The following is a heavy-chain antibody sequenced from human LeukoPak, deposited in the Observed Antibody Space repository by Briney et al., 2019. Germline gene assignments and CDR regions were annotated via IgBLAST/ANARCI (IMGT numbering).Heavy chain of an antibody. V-gene: IGHV4-59*11. Sequence: SETLSLTCTVSGGSISSHYWSWIRPPPGKGLEWIGYIYYSGSTNYNPSLKSRVTISVDTSKNQFSLKLSSVTAADTAVYYCARAGWSHDSSGPIDYWGQGTLVTASS. CDR1: GGSISSHY. D-gene: IGHD3-22*01. CDR2: IYYSGST. CDR3: ARAGWSHDSSGPIDY. J-gene: IGHJ4*02.